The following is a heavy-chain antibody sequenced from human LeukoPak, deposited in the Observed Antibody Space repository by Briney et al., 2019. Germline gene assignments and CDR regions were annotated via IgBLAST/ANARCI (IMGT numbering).Heavy chain of an antibody. V-gene: IGHV1-69*06. CDR2: IIPIFGTA. CDR3: ARGGYDSSGSNFDY. J-gene: IGHJ4*02. CDR1: GGTFSSYA. D-gene: IGHD3-22*01. Sequence: SVKVSCKASGGTFSSYAISWVRQAPGQGLEWMGGIIPIFGTANYAQKFQGRVTITADKSTSTAYMELSSLRSEDTAVYYCARGGYDSSGSNFDYWGQGTLVTVSS.